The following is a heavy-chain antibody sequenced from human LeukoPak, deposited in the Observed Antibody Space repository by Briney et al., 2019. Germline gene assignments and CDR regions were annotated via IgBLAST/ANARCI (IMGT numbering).Heavy chain of an antibody. CDR3: ARVGSGWEYYFDY. D-gene: IGHD6-19*01. CDR1: GGTFSSYA. CDR2: INPNSGGT. J-gene: IGHJ4*02. V-gene: IGHV1-2*04. Sequence: ASVKVSCKASGGTFSSYAISWVRQAPGQGLEWMGWINPNSGGTNYAQKFQGWVTMTRDTSISTAYMELSRLRSDDTAVYYCARVGSGWEYYFDYWGQGTLVTVSS.